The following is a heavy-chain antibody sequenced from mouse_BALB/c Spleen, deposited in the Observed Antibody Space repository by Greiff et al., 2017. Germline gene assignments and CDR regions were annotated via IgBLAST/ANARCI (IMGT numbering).Heavy chain of an antibody. CDR1: GYTFTSYW. Sequence: QVQLKQPGAELVKPGASVKLSCKASGYTFTSYWMHWVKQRPGQGLEWIGEINPSNGRTNYNEKFKSKATLTVDKSSSTAYMQLSSLTSEDSAVYYCARGPPLYGNYNYAMDYWGQGTSGTVSS. V-gene: IGHV1S81*02. J-gene: IGHJ4*01. CDR2: INPSNGRT. D-gene: IGHD2-10*02. CDR3: ARGPPLYGNYNYAMDY.